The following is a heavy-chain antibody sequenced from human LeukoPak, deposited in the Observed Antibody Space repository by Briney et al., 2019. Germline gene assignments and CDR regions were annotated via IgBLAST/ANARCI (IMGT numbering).Heavy chain of an antibody. CDR3: ARARSSFDYGDYYY. CDR1: GFHFSYLW. V-gene: IGHV3-7*01. Sequence: GALRPLCAASGFHFSYLWMSWVRQAPGKGLEWVAKLKQDGSEKYYVDSVKGRFTISRDNAKNSLYLQMNSLRAEDTAVYYCARARSSFDYGDYYYWGQGTLVTVSS. J-gene: IGHJ4*02. CDR2: LKQDGSEK. D-gene: IGHD4-17*01.